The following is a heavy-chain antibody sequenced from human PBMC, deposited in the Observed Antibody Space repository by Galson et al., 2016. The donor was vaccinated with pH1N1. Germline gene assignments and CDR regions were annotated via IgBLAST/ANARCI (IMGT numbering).Heavy chain of an antibody. CDR1: GYTFTDYD. J-gene: IGHJ6*02. CDR3: ARDVAPPGHYAMDV. Sequence: SVKVSCKASGYTFTDYDINWVRQGTGQGLEWMGWMNPNNDNTGYAQKFQGRVTMTRNTSISTAYMELSSLSSEDTAIYYCARDVAPPGHYAMDVWGQGTTVTVSS. V-gene: IGHV1-8*01. CDR2: MNPNNDNT. D-gene: IGHD3-10*02.